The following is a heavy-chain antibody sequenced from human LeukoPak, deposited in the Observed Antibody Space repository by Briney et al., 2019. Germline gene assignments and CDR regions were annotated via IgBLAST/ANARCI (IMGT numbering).Heavy chain of an antibody. CDR3: ARSGKDIVVVVAAGDHYGMEV. Sequence: GASVKVSCKASAYTFTGYYMHWVRQAPGQGLEWMGWINPNSGGTNYAQKFQGWVTMTRDTSISTAYMELSRLRSDDTAVYYCARSGKDIVVVVAAGDHYGMEVWGQGTTVTVSS. CDR1: AYTFTGYY. D-gene: IGHD2-15*01. V-gene: IGHV1-2*04. CDR2: INPNSGGT. J-gene: IGHJ6*02.